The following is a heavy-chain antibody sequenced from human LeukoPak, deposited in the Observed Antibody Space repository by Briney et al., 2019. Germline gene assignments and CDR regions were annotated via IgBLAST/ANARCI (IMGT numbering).Heavy chain of an antibody. V-gene: IGHV3-9*01. CDR1: GFTFDDYA. Sequence: SGGSLRLSCAASGFTFDDYAMHWVRQAPGKGLEWVSGISWNSGNLGYADSVKGRFTISRDNAKNSLYLQMNSLRAEDTAVYYCARDDGDYGDYYWGQGTLVTVSS. CDR3: ARDDGDYGDYY. J-gene: IGHJ4*02. CDR2: ISWNSGNL. D-gene: IGHD4-17*01.